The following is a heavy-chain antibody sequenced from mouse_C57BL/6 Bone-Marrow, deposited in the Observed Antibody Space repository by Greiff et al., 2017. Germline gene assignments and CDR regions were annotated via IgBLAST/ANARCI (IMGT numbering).Heavy chain of an antibody. J-gene: IGHJ4*01. D-gene: IGHD1-1*01. CDR2: IYPRSGNT. Sequence: QVQLQQSGAELARPGASVKLSCKASGYTFTSYGISWVKQRTGQGLEWIGEIYPRSGNTYYNEKFKGKATLTADKSSSTAYMELRSLTSEDAAVYFCAAIYYYGSSYYYAMDYWGQGTSVTVSS. CDR3: AAIYYYGSSYYYAMDY. V-gene: IGHV1-81*01. CDR1: GYTFTSYG.